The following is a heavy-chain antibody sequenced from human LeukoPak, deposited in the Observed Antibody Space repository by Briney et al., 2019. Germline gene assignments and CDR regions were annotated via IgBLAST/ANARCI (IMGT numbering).Heavy chain of an antibody. CDR1: GFTFRTSW. CDR2: TSSSGSTL. V-gene: IGHV3-48*04. Sequence: GGSLRLSCVVSGFTFRTSWMAWVRQAPGRGLGWVSYTSSSGSTLYYTVSMKGRFHISRDNAKNPLYLHMNSLRAEDTAEYYCARARAGSGWSDYWGQGTLVTVSS. J-gene: IGHJ4*02. CDR3: ARARAGSGWSDY. D-gene: IGHD6-19*01.